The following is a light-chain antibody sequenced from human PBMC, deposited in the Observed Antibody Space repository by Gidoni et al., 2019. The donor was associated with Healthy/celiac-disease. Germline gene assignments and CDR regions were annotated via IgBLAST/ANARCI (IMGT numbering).Light chain of an antibody. CDR1: QSISSW. CDR2: DAS. CDR3: QQYNSYSLRT. J-gene: IGKJ1*01. V-gene: IGKV1-5*01. Sequence: DIQMTQSPSTLSASVGDRVTITCRASQSISSWSAWYQQKPGKAPKLLVYDASSLESGVPSRFSGSGSGTEFTLTISSLQPDDFATYYCQQYNSYSLRTFGQGTKVEIK.